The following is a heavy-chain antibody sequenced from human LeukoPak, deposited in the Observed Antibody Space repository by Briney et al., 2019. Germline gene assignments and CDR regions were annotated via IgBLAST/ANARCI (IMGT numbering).Heavy chain of an antibody. V-gene: IGHV1-69*13. CDR3: ARGPPYYDFWSGYYTGNYYFDY. CDR2: IIPIFGTA. Sequence: ASVKVSCKASGGTFSSYAISWVRQAPGQGLEWMGGIIPIFGTANYAQKFQGRVTITADESTSTAYMELSSLRSEDTAVYYCARGPPYYDFWSGYYTGNYYFDYWGQGTLVTVSS. J-gene: IGHJ4*02. D-gene: IGHD3-3*01. CDR1: GGTFSSYA.